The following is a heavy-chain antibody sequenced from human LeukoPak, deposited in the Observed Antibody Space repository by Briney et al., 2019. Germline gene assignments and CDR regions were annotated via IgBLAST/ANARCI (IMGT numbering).Heavy chain of an antibody. Sequence: SETLSLTCTVYGGSFSGYYWRWIRQPPGQGLEWIGEINHSGSTNYNPSLKSRVTISVDTSKSQFSLKLSSVTAADTAVYYCARVGIAAAGPGFDPWGQGTLVTVSS. J-gene: IGHJ5*02. V-gene: IGHV4-34*01. CDR1: GGSFSGYY. CDR3: ARVGIAAAGPGFDP. D-gene: IGHD6-13*01. CDR2: INHSGST.